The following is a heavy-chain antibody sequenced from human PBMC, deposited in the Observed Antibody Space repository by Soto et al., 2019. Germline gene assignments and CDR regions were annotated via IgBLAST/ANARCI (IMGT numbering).Heavy chain of an antibody. V-gene: IGHV3-23*01. D-gene: IGHD4-17*01. Sequence: GGSLRLSCAASGFTFGSYSMSWVRQAPGKGLEWVSAISGSGGSTYYADSVKGRFTISRDNSKNTLYLQMNSLRAEDTAVYYCAKESNLMTTLDYFDYWGQGTLVPVSS. CDR1: GFTFGSYS. CDR2: ISGSGGST. J-gene: IGHJ4*02. CDR3: AKESNLMTTLDYFDY.